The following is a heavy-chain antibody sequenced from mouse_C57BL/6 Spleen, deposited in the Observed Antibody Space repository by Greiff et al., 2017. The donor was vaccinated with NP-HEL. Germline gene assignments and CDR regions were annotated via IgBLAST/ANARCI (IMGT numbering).Heavy chain of an antibody. D-gene: IGHD3-2*02. V-gene: IGHV1-82*01. J-gene: IGHJ2*01. CDR3: ARDSSGPGYFDD. CDR1: GYAFSSSW. CDR2: IYPGDGDT. Sequence: VQLQQSGPELVKPGASVKISCKASGYAFSSSWMNWVKQRPGKGLEWIGRIYPGDGDTNYNGKFKGKATLTADKSSSTAYMQLSSLTSEDSAVYFCARDSSGPGYFDDWGQGTTLTVSS.